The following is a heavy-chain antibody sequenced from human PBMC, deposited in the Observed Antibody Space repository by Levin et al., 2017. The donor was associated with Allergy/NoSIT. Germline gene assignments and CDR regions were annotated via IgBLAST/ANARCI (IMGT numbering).Heavy chain of an antibody. CDR1: GFTFSGFA. D-gene: IGHD2-15*01. CDR3: TKKSDGNCYSSLAY. V-gene: IGHV3-23*01. Sequence: GESLKISCAASGFTFSGFAMSWVRQAPGKGLEWVSSISADGSSTFYTDSVKGRFTISRDNSKNTLYLQMDSLRVEDTAVYYCTKKSDGNCYSSLAYWGQGTLVTVSS. J-gene: IGHJ4*02. CDR2: ISADGSST.